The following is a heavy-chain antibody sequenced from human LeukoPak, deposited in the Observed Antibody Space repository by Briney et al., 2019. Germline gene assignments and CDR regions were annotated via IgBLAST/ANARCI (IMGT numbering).Heavy chain of an antibody. CDR3: ARHLGVAGLNWFDP. CDR2: IYYGGAS. Sequence: SETLSLTCTVSGYSISSGYYWGWIRQPPGKGLEWIGSIYYGGASFYNPSLKSRVTISLDTSKNQFSLKLSSVTAADTAVYYCARHLGVAGLNWFDPWGQGTLVTVSS. V-gene: IGHV4-38-2*02. CDR1: GYSISSGYY. J-gene: IGHJ5*02. D-gene: IGHD6-19*01.